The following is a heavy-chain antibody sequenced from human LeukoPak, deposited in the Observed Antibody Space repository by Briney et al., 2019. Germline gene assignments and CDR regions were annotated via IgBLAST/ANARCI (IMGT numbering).Heavy chain of an antibody. J-gene: IGHJ5*02. Sequence: GRSLRLSCAASGFTFSSYGMHWVRQAPGKGLEWVAVISYDGSNKYYADSVKGRFTISRDNSENTLYLQMNSLRAEDTAVYYCAKDATDSSGFNWFDPWGQGTLVTVSS. CDR3: AKDATDSSGFNWFDP. D-gene: IGHD3-22*01. CDR1: GFTFSSYG. V-gene: IGHV3-30*18. CDR2: ISYDGSNK.